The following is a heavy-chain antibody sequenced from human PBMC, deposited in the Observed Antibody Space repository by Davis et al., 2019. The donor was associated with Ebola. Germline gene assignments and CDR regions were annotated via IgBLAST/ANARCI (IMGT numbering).Heavy chain of an antibody. D-gene: IGHD5-24*01. V-gene: IGHV3-23*01. CDR3: ARGDGYNYWGD. CDR1: VITFSSYA. CDR2: ISGSGGTT. J-gene: IGHJ4*02. Sequence: PGGSLRLSCTDSVITFSSYAMTWVRQAPGKGLEWVSAISGSGGTTYYADSVRDRFTISRDTSKNTVYLQMNGLRAEDTAVYYCARGDGYNYWGDWGQGTLVTVSS.